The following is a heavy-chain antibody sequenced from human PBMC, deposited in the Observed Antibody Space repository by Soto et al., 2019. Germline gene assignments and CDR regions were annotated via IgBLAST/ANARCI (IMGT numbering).Heavy chain of an antibody. V-gene: IGHV3-30*18. CDR1: GFTFSSYG. CDR3: AKALGELSPESYDY. Sequence: QVQLVESGGGVVQPGRSLRLSCAASGFTFSSYGMHCVRQAPGKGLEWVAVISYDLSDKYYADSVKGRFTISRDNSKNTLNLQMNRLRADDTAVYYCAKALGELSPESYDYWGQGTLITVSS. CDR2: ISYDLSDK. J-gene: IGHJ4*02. D-gene: IGHD3-16*02.